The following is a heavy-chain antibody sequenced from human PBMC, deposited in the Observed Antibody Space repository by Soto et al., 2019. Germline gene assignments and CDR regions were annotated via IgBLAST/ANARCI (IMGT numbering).Heavy chain of an antibody. D-gene: IGHD3-3*01. J-gene: IGHJ6*02. V-gene: IGHV3-33*01. CDR2: IWYDGSNK. CDR3: ARSRVVTQSWDYYCYGMDV. Sequence: QVQLVESGGGVVQPGRSLRLSCAASGFTFSSYGMHWVRQAPGKGLEWVAVIWYDGSNKYYADSVKGRFTISRDNPKNTLYLQMNSLRAEDTDVYYCARSRVVTQSWDYYCYGMDVWGQGTTVTVSS. CDR1: GFTFSSYG.